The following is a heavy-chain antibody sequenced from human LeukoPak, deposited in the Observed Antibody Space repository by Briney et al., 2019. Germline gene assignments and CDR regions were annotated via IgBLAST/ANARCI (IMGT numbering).Heavy chain of an antibody. D-gene: IGHD3-22*01. J-gene: IGHJ4*02. CDR3: ARDPPPGYYDSSGPL. CDR1: GGSISGYY. CDR2: IYYSGST. V-gene: IGHV4-59*01. Sequence: SETLSLTCTVSGGSISGYYWTWIRQPPGKGLEWIGYIYYSGSTNYNPSLKSRVTISVDTSKNQFSLKLSSVTAADTAVYYCARDPPPGYYDSSGPLWGQGTLVTVSS.